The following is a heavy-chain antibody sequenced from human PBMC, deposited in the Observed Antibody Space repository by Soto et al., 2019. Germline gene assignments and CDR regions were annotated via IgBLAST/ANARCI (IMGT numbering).Heavy chain of an antibody. CDR1: GASIITDNW. Sequence: QVQLQESGPGLVKPSGTLSLTCALSGASIITDNWWSWVRQPPGKEMEWIGEIYHSGNTNFNPSVKSRVTISVDTSKNQFSLTVSSVTAADTAXXXXARASASSKLRGVVINWGQGTLVTVSS. J-gene: IGHJ4*02. CDR2: IYHSGNT. D-gene: IGHD3-10*01. V-gene: IGHV4-4*02. CDR3: ARASASSKLRGVVIN.